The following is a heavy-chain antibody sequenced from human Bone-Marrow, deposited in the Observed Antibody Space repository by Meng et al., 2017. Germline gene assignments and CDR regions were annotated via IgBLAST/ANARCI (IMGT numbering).Heavy chain of an antibody. D-gene: IGHD1-14*01. J-gene: IGHJ4*02. CDR1: GFTFSSYS. CDR3: AREEITGSASAFDY. Sequence: GESLKISCAASGFTFSSYSMNWVRQAPGKGLEWVSSISSSSSYIYYADSVKGRFTISRDNAKNSLYLQMNSLRAEDTAVYYCAREEITGSASAFDYWGQGTLVTVSS. CDR2: ISSSSSYI. V-gene: IGHV3-21*01.